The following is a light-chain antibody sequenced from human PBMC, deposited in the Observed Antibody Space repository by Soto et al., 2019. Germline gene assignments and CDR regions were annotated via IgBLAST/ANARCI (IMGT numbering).Light chain of an antibody. J-gene: IGKJ1*01. CDR1: QSVSSY. Sequence: EIVLTQSPATLSLSPGERATLSCRASQSVSSYLAWYQQKPGQAPRLLIYDASNRATGIPARFSGSGSGTDFTLTISRLEPEDFAVYYCQQCGSLPGTFXQGTKVDIK. CDR3: QQCGSLPGT. CDR2: DAS. V-gene: IGKV3-11*01.